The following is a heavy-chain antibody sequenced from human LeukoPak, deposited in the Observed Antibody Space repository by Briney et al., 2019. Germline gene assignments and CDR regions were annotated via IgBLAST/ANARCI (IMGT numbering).Heavy chain of an antibody. V-gene: IGHV3-23*01. CDR3: EKGTTAAPYYYYYSMDV. D-gene: IGHD1-1*01. CDR2: ISDSGGS. J-gene: IGHJ6*02. CDR1: GFTFSSYA. Sequence: PGGSLRLSCAAAGFTFSSYAMNWVRQAPGKGLEWVSGISDSGGSTDSVKGRFTISRDNSKNTLYLQMNSLRAEDSAVYYCEKGTTAAPYYYYYSMDVWGQGTTVTVSS.